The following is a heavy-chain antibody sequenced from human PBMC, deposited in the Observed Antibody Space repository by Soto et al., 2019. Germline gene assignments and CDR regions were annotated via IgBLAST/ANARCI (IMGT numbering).Heavy chain of an antibody. V-gene: IGHV4-59*01. J-gene: IGHJ4*02. D-gene: IGHD2-21*02. Sequence: PSETQSLTSIVTGGNIGSYYWSWIRQPPGKGLEWIGYIYYSGSTYYNPSLKSRVTISVNTSKNQFSLKLSSVTAADTAVYYCARENGGNSAVDYWGQGTLVTVSS. CDR1: GGNIGSYY. CDR3: ARENGGNSAVDY. CDR2: IYYSGST.